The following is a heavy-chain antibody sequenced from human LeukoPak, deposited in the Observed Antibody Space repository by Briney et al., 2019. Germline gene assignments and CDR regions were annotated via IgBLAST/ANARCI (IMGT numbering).Heavy chain of an antibody. D-gene: IGHD2-21*01. CDR2: IYYSGST. CDR1: GGSISSGDYY. Sequence: SETLSLTCTVSGGSISSGDYYWRWIRQPPGKGLEWIGYIYYSGSTYYNPSLKSRVTISVDTSKNQSSLKLSSVTAADTAVYYCARDTVSSILWWSMASGFDPWGQGTLVTVSS. CDR3: ARDTVSSILWWSMASGFDP. J-gene: IGHJ5*02. V-gene: IGHV4-30-4*08.